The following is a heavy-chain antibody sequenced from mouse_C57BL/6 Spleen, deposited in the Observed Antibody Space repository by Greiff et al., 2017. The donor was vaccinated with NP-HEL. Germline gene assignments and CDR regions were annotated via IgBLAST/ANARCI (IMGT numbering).Heavy chain of an antibody. V-gene: IGHV5-6*01. CDR3: ARRHYDSFFDY. J-gene: IGHJ2*01. Sequence: EVQGVESGGDLVKPGGSLKLSCAASGFTFSSYGMSWVRQTPDKRLEWVATISSGGSYTYYPDSVKGRFTISRDNAKNTRYLQMSSLKSEDTAMYYCARRHYDSFFDYWGQGTTLTVSS. D-gene: IGHD2-4*01. CDR1: GFTFSSYG. CDR2: ISSGGSYT.